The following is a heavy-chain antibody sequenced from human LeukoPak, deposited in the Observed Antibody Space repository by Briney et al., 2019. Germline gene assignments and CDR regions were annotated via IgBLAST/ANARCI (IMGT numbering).Heavy chain of an antibody. CDR2: ISAYNGNT. V-gene: IGHV1-18*01. Sequence: ASVKLSCKASGYTFIRYGISWVRQAPGQGLEWMGWISAYNGNTNSAQTLQGKVTMTTDTSTSTDPLDLQSWRPDDTATYICARGTNSNMPLDYRYYLMDGWGKGSTVTVSS. CDR1: GYTFIRYG. CDR3: ARGTNSNMPLDYRYYLMDG. D-gene: IGHD4-11*01. J-gene: IGHJ6*03.